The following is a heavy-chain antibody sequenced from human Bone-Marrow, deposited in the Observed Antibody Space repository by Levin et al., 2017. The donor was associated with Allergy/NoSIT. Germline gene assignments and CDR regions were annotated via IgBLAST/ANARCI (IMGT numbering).Heavy chain of an antibody. CDR3: ARNVPVTDLGY. V-gene: IGHV3-53*01. CDR2: IYSGGES. Sequence: PGRSLRLSCAASGVTVSNNYMAWVRQAPGRGLEWVSLIYSGGESRYADSVRGRFTISRDSSTNTVYLEMKSLRAEDTAIYYCARNVPVTDLGYWGRGTLVTVSS. D-gene: IGHD3-10*02. CDR1: GVTVSNNY. J-gene: IGHJ4*02.